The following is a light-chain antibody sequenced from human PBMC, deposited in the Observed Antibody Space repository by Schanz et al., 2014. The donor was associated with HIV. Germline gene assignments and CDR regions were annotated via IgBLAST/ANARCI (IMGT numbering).Light chain of an antibody. CDR2: DVT. V-gene: IGLV2-14*03. CDR1: SRDVGGYNY. Sequence: QSALTQPASVSGSPGQSITISCTGTSRDVGGYNYVSWYQQHPGKAPKLMIYDVTNRPSGVSNRLSGSKSANTASLTISGLQAEDEGDYYCCSYTSSSTWVFGGGTKLTVL. J-gene: IGLJ3*02. CDR3: CSYTSSSTWV.